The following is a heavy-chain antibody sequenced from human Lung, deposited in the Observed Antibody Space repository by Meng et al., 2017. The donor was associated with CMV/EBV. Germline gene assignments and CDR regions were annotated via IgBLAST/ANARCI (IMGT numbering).Heavy chain of an antibody. V-gene: IGHV3-7*01. CDR3: ARDRGSRWLWCYFDY. D-gene: IGHD6-13*01. CDR1: GFTFSSYW. Sequence: SCAASGFTFSSYWMSWVRQAPGKGLEWVANIKQDGSEKYYVDSVRGRFTISRDNAKNSLYLQMNSLRAEDTAAYYCARDRGSRWLWCYFDYWGQGTLVTVSS. CDR2: IKQDGSEK. J-gene: IGHJ4*02.